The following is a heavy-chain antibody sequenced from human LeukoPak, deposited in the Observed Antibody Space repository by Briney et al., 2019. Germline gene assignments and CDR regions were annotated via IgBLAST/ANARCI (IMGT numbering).Heavy chain of an antibody. V-gene: IGHV3-30-3*01. CDR2: ISYDGSNK. CDR1: GFTFSSYA. Sequence: PGRSLRLSCAASGFTFSSYAMHWVRQAPGKGLEWVAVISYDGSNKYYADSVKGRFTISRDNSKNTLYLQMNSLRAEDTAVYYCAREGHDFWSGPSDYWGQGTLVTVSS. D-gene: IGHD3-3*01. J-gene: IGHJ4*02. CDR3: AREGHDFWSGPSDY.